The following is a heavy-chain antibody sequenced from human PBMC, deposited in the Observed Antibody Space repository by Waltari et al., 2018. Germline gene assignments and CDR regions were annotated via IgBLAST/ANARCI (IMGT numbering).Heavy chain of an antibody. Sequence: QVQLVESGGGVVQPGGSLRLSCAASEFTFSSYAMHWVRQAPGKGLEWVAVISYNGRNIYYVDSVKGRFTISRDNSKKTLYLQMNSLRAEDTAVYYCARDYCDRTNCHGMDVWGQGTTVTVSS. V-gene: IGHV3-30*04. J-gene: IGHJ6*02. CDR3: ARDYCDRTNCHGMDV. D-gene: IGHD3-22*01. CDR1: EFTFSSYA. CDR2: ISYNGRNI.